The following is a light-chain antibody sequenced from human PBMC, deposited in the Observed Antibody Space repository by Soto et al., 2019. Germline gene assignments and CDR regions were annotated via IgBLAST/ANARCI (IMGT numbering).Light chain of an antibody. CDR3: HQRSNWQT. V-gene: IGKV3-11*01. CDR2: DAS. J-gene: IGKJ1*01. Sequence: EIVLTQSPATLSLSPGERATLSCRASQSVSSYLAWYQQKPGQAPRLLIYDASNRATGIPARFSGSGSGTDFTLTISSLEHEDFAVYYCHQRSNWQTFGQGTKVEIK. CDR1: QSVSSY.